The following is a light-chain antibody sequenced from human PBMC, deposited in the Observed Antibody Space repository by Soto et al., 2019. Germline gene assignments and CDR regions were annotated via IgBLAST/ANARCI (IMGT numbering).Light chain of an antibody. V-gene: IGLV1-40*01. CDR3: QSYDSSLSALYV. Sequence: QAVVTQPPSVSGAPGQRVTISCTGSSSSIGAGYDVHWYQQLPGTAPKLLIYGNSNQPSGVPDRFSGSKSGTSASLAITGLQAEDEADYYCQSYDSSLSALYVFGTGPKLTVL. CDR2: GNS. CDR1: SSSIGAGYD. J-gene: IGLJ1*01.